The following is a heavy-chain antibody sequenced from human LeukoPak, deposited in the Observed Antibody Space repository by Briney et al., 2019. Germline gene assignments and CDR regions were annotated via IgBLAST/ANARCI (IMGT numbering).Heavy chain of an antibody. J-gene: IGHJ5*02. CDR2: ISSSGRTI. V-gene: IGHV3-48*03. D-gene: IGHD3-10*01. CDR1: GFTFSSNG. CDR3: ARFGS. Sequence: QPGGSLRLSCAAHGFTFSSNGMSSVRQAPGKGLEWVSYISSSGRTIYYAESVKGRFTISRDNAKNSLYLQMNSLRAEDTAVYYCARFGSWGQGTLVTVSS.